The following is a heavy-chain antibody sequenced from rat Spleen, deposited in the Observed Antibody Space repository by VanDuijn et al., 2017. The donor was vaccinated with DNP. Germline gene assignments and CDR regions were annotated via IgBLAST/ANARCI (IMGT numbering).Heavy chain of an antibody. V-gene: IGHV5S13*01. Sequence: EVQLVESGGGLVQPGRSLKLSCAASGFIFNDYGMAWVRPTPKKGLEWVATISTGGGTLYYRDSVKGRFTISRDDAKSTLYLQMDSLRSDDTATYYCASLPYYGYWGDYWGQGVMVTVSS. D-gene: IGHD1-7*01. CDR1: GFIFNDYG. CDR3: ASLPYYGYWGDY. CDR2: ISTGGGTL. J-gene: IGHJ2*01.